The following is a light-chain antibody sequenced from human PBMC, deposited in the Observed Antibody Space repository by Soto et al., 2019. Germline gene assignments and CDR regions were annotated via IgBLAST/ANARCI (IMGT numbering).Light chain of an antibody. J-gene: IGKJ1*01. V-gene: IGKV3D-15*01. CDR1: QSVHSA. CDR2: DTS. CDR3: QQYNNWPQT. Sequence: EIVLTQSPDTLSLYTGERVTLSCRASQSVHSAYLAWYQQKPGQAPRLLIYDTSNRATGIPARFSGSGSGTEFTLTISSLQSEDFAVYYCQQYNNWPQTFGQGTKVDI.